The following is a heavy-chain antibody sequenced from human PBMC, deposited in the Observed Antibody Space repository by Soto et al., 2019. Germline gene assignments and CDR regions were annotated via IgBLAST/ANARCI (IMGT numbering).Heavy chain of an antibody. CDR3: ARDRRNGSGSYYSAGLDP. Sequence: SETLSLTCTVSGDSVSSGSYYWSWIRQPPGKGLEWIGYIFYSGSTDYNSSLKSRVTISVDTSKNQFSLKLSSVTAADTAVYYCARDRRNGSGSYYSAGLDPWGQGTLVTVSS. CDR2: IFYSGST. J-gene: IGHJ5*02. CDR1: GDSVSSGSYY. V-gene: IGHV4-61*01. D-gene: IGHD3-10*01.